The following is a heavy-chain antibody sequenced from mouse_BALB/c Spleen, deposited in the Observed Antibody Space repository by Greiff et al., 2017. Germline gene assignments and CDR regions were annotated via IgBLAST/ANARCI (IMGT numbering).Heavy chain of an antibody. CDR1: GFTFSSFG. Sequence: DVMLVESGGGLVQPGGSRKLSCAASGFTFSSFGMHWVRQAPEKGLEWVAYISSGSSTIYYADTVKGRFTISRDNPKNTLFLQMTSLRSEDTAMYYCASDRYDGTWFAYWGQGTLVTVSA. CDR2: ISSGSSTI. J-gene: IGHJ3*01. CDR3: ASDRYDGTWFAY. D-gene: IGHD2-14*01. V-gene: IGHV5-17*02.